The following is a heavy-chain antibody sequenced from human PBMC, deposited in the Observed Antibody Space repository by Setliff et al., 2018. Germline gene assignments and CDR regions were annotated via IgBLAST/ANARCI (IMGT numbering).Heavy chain of an antibody. J-gene: IGHJ5*02. CDR3: ARRGERFFNWFDP. V-gene: IGHV5-51*01. CDR2: IYPGDSHT. D-gene: IGHD2-21*01. CDR1: GYSFSNFW. Sequence: GESLKISCKGSGYSFSNFWIGWVRQMPGKGLEWMGIIYPGDSHTRYSPSFQGQVTMSADKSINTAYLQWSSLKASDTATYYCARRGERFFNWFDPWGQGTLVTVSS.